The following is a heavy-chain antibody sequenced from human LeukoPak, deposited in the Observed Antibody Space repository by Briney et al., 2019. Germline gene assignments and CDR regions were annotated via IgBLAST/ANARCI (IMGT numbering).Heavy chain of an antibody. CDR2: ISVYNGNT. CDR3: ARRYYSSGWYYFDY. J-gene: IGHJ4*02. V-gene: IGHV1-18*01. Sequence: ASVKVSCKASGYTFASYGINWVRQAPGQGPEWVGWISVYNGNTKNAQKFQGRVTMTTDTSTSTAYMQLRSLRSDDTAVCYCARRYYSSGWYYFDYWGQGTLVTVSS. CDR1: GYTFASYG. D-gene: IGHD6-19*01.